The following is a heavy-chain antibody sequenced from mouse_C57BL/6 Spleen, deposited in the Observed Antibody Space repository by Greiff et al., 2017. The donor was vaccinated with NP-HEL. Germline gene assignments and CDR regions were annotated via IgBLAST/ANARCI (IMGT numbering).Heavy chain of an antibody. Sequence: VQLQQSGAELVRPGTSVKVSCKASGYAFTNYLIEWVKQRPGQGLEWIGVINPGSGGTNYNEKFKGKATLTADKSSSTAYMQLSSLTSEDSAVYFCARLGLPYYAMDYWGQGTSVTVSS. D-gene: IGHD2-4*01. V-gene: IGHV1-54*01. J-gene: IGHJ4*01. CDR3: ARLGLPYYAMDY. CDR1: GYAFTNYL. CDR2: INPGSGGT.